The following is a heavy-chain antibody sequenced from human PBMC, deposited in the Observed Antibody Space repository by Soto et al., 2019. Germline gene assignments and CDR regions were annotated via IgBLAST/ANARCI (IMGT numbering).Heavy chain of an antibody. V-gene: IGHV4-39*01. CDR2: IYYSRST. J-gene: IGHJ4*02. CDR1: GGSISSGTYY. D-gene: IGHD2-2*01. Sequence: SETLSLTCTVSGGSISSGTYYWGWIRQPPGKGLEWIGTIYYSRSTYFNPSLKSRVTISVDTSKNQFSLKLSSVTAADTAVYYCARSLGFSISTSCYAPDYWGQGTLVT. CDR3: ARSLGFSISTSCYAPDY.